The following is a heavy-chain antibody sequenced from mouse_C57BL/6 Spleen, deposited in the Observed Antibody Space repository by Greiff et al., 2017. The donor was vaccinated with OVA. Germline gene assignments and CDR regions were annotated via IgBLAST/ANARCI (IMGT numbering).Heavy chain of an antibody. CDR3: ARGDDYDGLYCAMDY. Sequence: QVQLQQSGAELVRPGASVKMSCKASGYTFTSYYMHWVKQTPRQGLEWIGAIYPGNGDTSYNQKFKGKATLTVDKSSSTAYMQLSSLTSEDSAVYFCARGDDYDGLYCAMDYWGQGTSVTVSS. CDR1: GYTFTSYY. J-gene: IGHJ4*01. V-gene: IGHV1-12*01. D-gene: IGHD2-4*01. CDR2: IYPGNGDT.